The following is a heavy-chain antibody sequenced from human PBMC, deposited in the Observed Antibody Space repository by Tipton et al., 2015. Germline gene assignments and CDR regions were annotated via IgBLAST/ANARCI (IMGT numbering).Heavy chain of an antibody. CDR2: ITGSSSVI. J-gene: IGHJ4*02. V-gene: IGHV3-48*04. Sequence: GSLRLSCAASGFTFSPYSMIWARQAPGKGLEWVAYITGSSSVIYYADSVKGRLTISRDNAKNSLYLQMNSLRAEDTAVYYCARDSSYSYYDYWGPGALVTVSS. CDR1: GFTFSPYS. CDR3: ARDSSYSYYDY. D-gene: IGHD5-18*01.